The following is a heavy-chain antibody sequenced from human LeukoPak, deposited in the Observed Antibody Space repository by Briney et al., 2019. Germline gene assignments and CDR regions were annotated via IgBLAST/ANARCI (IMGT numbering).Heavy chain of an antibody. J-gene: IGHJ4*02. Sequence: ASVKVSCMASGYTFTGYYMHWVRQAPGQGLEWMGWINPNSGGTNYAQKFQGRVTMTRDTSISTAYMELSRLRSDDTAVYYCARGPGSMVRSDYWGQGTLVTVSS. CDR3: ARGPGSMVRSDY. CDR1: GYTFTGYY. V-gene: IGHV1-2*02. D-gene: IGHD3-10*01. CDR2: INPNSGGT.